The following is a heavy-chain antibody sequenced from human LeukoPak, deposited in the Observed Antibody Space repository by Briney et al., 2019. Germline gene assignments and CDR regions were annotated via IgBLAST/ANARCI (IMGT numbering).Heavy chain of an antibody. CDR2: IIPILGIA. CDR1: GGTFSSYA. D-gene: IGHD1-1*01. J-gene: IGHJ5*02. CDR3: ARDLAGTLLRTHWFDP. Sequence: SVKVSCKASGGTFSSYAISWVRQAPGQGLEWMGRIIPILGIANYAQKFQGRVTITADKSTSTAYMELRSLRSDDTAVYYCARDLAGTLLRTHWFDPWGQGTLVTVSS. V-gene: IGHV1-69*04.